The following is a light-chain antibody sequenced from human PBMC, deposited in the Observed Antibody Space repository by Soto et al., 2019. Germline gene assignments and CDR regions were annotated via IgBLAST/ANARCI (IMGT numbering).Light chain of an antibody. J-gene: IGKJ5*01. Sequence: EIVLTQSPGTLSLSPGERATLSCRASQSVSSNLAWYQQKPGQAPRLLIYGASTRATGIPARFSGSGSGTEFTLTISSLQSEDFAVYYCQQYNSWPPITFGQGTRLVIK. CDR2: GAS. CDR3: QQYNSWPPIT. CDR1: QSVSSN. V-gene: IGKV3-15*01.